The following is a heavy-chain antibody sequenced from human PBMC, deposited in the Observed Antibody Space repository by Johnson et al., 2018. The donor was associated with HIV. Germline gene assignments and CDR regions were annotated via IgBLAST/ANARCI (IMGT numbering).Heavy chain of an antibody. Sequence: VQLVESGGGLVQPGGSLRLSCAASGFTFSSYAMHWVRQAPGKGLEWVAVISYDGSNKYYADSVKGRFTISRDNSKNTLYVKMNSLRPEDTAVYYCASGDDDVFWGQRTMVTVSS. CDR2: ISYDGSNK. CDR3: ASGDDDVF. D-gene: IGHD5-12*01. J-gene: IGHJ3*01. V-gene: IGHV3-30*04. CDR1: GFTFSSYA.